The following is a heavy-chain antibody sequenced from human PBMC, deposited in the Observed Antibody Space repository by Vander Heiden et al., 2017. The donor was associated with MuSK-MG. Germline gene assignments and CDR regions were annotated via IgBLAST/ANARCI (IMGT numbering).Heavy chain of an antibody. D-gene: IGHD1-26*01. Sequence: QVQLVESGGGLVKPGGSLRLSCAASGFTFSDYYMSWIRQAPGKGLEWVSYISSSGRTIDDADSVKGRFTISRDNAKNSLYLKMKRLRAEDTAVYDCASGMKGGFDPWGQGTLVTVYS. CDR2: ISSSGRTI. CDR3: ASGMKGGFDP. V-gene: IGHV3-11*01. J-gene: IGHJ5*02. CDR1: GFTFSDYY.